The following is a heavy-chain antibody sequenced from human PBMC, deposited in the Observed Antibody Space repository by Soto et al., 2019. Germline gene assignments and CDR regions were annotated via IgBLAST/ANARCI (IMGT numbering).Heavy chain of an antibody. Sequence: GTSVKLSCEACGDSFTSYAMHWVRQAPGQRLEWMGWINAGNGNTKYSQKFQGRVTITRDTSASTAYMELSSLRSEDTAVYYCARGGSLYWYFDLWGRGTLVTVSS. D-gene: IGHD1-26*01. J-gene: IGHJ2*01. CDR3: ARGGSLYWYFDL. V-gene: IGHV1-3*01. CDR2: INAGNGNT. CDR1: GDSFTSYA.